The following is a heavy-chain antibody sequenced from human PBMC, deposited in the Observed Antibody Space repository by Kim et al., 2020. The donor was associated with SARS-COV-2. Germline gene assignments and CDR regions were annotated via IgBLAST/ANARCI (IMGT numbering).Heavy chain of an antibody. Sequence: SVKGRFTISRDNSKNTLNLQMNSLRAEDTAVYYWAKSRYFDWLFKAFDIWGQGTMVTVSS. CDR3: AKSRYFDWLFKAFDI. J-gene: IGHJ3*02. D-gene: IGHD3-9*01. V-gene: IGHV3-23*01.